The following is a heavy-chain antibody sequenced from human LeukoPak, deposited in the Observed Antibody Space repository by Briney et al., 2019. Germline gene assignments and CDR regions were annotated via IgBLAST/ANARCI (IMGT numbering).Heavy chain of an antibody. V-gene: IGHV1-8*01. D-gene: IGHD3-10*01. CDR3: AVWFGEFLYYFDY. J-gene: IGHJ4*02. CDR1: GYTFTNYD. Sequence: ASVKVSCKASGYTFTNYDINWVRQATGQGPEWMGWMNPKGGNTGYAQKFQGRVTMTRDTSISTAYMELSRLRSDDTAVYYCAVWFGEFLYYFDYWGQGTLVTVSS. CDR2: MNPKGGNT.